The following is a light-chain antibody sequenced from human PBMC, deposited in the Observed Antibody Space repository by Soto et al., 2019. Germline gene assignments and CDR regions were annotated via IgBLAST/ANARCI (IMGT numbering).Light chain of an antibody. J-gene: IGKJ1*01. CDR3: QHYHDSPPTWT. CDR2: GTS. Sequence: EIVLTQSPGTLSLSPGEGATLSCRASQSVSSTFFAWYQQKPGQAPRLLIYGTSSRATGIPDRFSGSGSSTDFTLTITRLEPEYFDMYYCQHYHDSPPTWTCRQGTKVEIK. V-gene: IGKV3-20*01. CDR1: QSVSSTF.